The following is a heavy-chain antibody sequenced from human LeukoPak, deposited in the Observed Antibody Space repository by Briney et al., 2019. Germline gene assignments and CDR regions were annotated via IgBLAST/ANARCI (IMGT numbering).Heavy chain of an antibody. CDR1: GFTFSSYW. V-gene: IGHV3-7*01. J-gene: IGHJ4*02. D-gene: IGHD3-22*01. CDR2: IKQDGSEK. CDR3: ARSRMVYYYDSSGYGDY. Sequence: PGGSLRLSCAASGFTFSSYWMSWVRQAPGKGLEWVANIKQDGSEKYYVDSVKGRFTISRDNAKNSLYLQMNSLRAEDTAVYYCARSRMVYYYDSSGYGDYWGQGTLVTVSS.